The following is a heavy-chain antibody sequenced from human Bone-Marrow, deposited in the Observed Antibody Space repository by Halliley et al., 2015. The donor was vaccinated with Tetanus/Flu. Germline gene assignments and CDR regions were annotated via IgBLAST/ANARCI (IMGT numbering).Heavy chain of an antibody. Sequence: WIGDIQYRGSTNYNPSLKSRVSISVDPPKNQFSLKLSSVTAADTAVYYCARTSADTSAWYFDLWGRGTLATVSS. V-gene: IGHV4-59*01. CDR3: ARTSADTSAWYFDL. CDR2: IQYRGST. J-gene: IGHJ2*01. D-gene: IGHD6-19*01.